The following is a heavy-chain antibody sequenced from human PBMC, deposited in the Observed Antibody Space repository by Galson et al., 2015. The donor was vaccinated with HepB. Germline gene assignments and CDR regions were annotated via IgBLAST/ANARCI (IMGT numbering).Heavy chain of an antibody. V-gene: IGHV3-15*01. CDR3: TTESVLLWFGEFFDGWTFDY. Sequence: SLRLSCAASGFTFSNAWMSWVRQAPGKGLEWVGRIKSKTDGGTTDYAAPVKGRFTISRGDSKNTLYLQMNSLKTEDTAVYYCTTESVLLWFGEFFDGWTFDYWGQGTLVTVSS. D-gene: IGHD3-10*01. J-gene: IGHJ4*02. CDR1: GFTFSNAW. CDR2: IKSKTDGGTT.